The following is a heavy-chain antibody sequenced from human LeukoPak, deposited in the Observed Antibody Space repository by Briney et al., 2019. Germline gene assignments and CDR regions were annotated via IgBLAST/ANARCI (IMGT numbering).Heavy chain of an antibody. CDR1: GGSISSGDYY. CDR2: IYYSGST. CDR3: AREEMATMNWFDP. V-gene: IGHV4-30-4*08. D-gene: IGHD5-24*01. Sequence: SQTLSLTCTVSGGSISSGDYYWSWIRHPPGTGLEWIGYIYYSGSTYYNPSLKSRVTISVDTSKNQFSLKLSSVTAADTAVYYCAREEMATMNWFDPWGQGTLVTVSS. J-gene: IGHJ5*02.